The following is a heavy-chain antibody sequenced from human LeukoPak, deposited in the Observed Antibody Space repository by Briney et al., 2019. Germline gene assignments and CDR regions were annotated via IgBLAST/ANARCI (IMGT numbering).Heavy chain of an antibody. Sequence: PSETLSLTCAVYGGSFSGYYWSWIRQPPGKGLEWIGEINHSGSTNYNPSLKSRVTISVDTSKNQFSLKLSSVTAADTAVYYCAREGSGYDYNFDYWGQGTLVTVSS. D-gene: IGHD5-12*01. V-gene: IGHV4-34*01. CDR1: GGSFSGYY. CDR2: INHSGST. J-gene: IGHJ4*02. CDR3: AREGSGYDYNFDY.